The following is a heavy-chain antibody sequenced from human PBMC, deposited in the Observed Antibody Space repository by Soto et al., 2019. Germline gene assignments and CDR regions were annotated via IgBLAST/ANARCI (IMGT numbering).Heavy chain of an antibody. V-gene: IGHV3-49*03. CDR3: ARARHLPPYYFDY. CDR2: VRSNAYGTAT. D-gene: IGHD6-25*01. CDR1: GFTFGDYA. J-gene: IGHJ4*02. Sequence: GGSLRLSCVASGFTFGDYAMNWFRQAPGKGLEWVGFVRSNAYGTATEHAASVKGRFTISRDDSMSIAYLQLNSLKPEDTAVYYCARARHLPPYYFDYWGQGALVTVSS.